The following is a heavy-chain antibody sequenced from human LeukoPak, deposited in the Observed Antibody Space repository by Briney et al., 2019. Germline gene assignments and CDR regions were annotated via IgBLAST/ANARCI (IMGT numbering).Heavy chain of an antibody. CDR1: GFTFIYYG. D-gene: IGHD3-22*01. J-gene: IGHJ4*02. CDR3: ARDFDTSGHYLFDY. V-gene: IGHV3-33*01. Sequence: PGGSLRLSCTASGFTFIYYGMHWVRQAPGKGLEWVAVMRSNGYSRYYADSVKGRFTISRDNSKNTLYLEMNSLRAEDTAVYSCARDFDTSGHYLFDYWGQGTLVSVSS. CDR2: MRSNGYSR.